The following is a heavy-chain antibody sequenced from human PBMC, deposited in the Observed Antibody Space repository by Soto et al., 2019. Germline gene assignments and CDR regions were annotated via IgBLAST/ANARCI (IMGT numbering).Heavy chain of an antibody. CDR3: ARDLDYAFDY. D-gene: IGHD4-17*01. CDR1: GFTFSRYS. J-gene: IGHJ4*02. CDR2: INSVRGII. Sequence: GGSLRLSCAASGFTFSRYSMNWVRQAPGKGLEWISYINSVRGIISYADSVKGRFTISSDNAKNSLFLQMDSLRAEDTAIYYCARDLDYAFDYWGQGTLVTVSS. V-gene: IGHV3-48*01.